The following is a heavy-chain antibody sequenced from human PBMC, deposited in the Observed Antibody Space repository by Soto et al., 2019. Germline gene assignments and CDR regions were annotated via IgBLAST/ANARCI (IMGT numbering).Heavy chain of an antibody. J-gene: IGHJ4*02. V-gene: IGHV3-23*01. CDR1: GFTFSSHD. CDR2: VSGGGIT. D-gene: IGHD3-16*01. CDR3: VKGFWGDY. Sequence: EVQLLESGGGLVQPGGSLRLSCSASGFTFSSHDMIWVRQAPGKGLEWVSGVSGGGITSYADSEKGRFTISRDKSRNTLYLQKNSLRVEDPAVYYCVKGFWGDYWGQGTLVTVSS.